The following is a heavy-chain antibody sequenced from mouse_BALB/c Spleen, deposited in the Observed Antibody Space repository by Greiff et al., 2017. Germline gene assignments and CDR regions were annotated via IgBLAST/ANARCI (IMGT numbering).Heavy chain of an antibody. D-gene: IGHD2-1*01. CDR1: GFSLTGYG. V-gene: IGHV2-6-7*01. Sequence: VQGVESGPGLVAPSQSLSITCTVSGFSLTGYGVNWVRQPPGKGLEWLGMIWGDGSTDYNSALKSRLSISKDNSKSQVFLKMNSLQTDDTARYYCARDRGNYGGAMDYWGQGTSVTVSS. CDR3: ARDRGNYGGAMDY. J-gene: IGHJ4*01. CDR2: IWGDGST.